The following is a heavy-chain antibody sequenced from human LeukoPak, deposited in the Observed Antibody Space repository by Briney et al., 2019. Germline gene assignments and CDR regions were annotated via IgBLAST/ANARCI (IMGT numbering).Heavy chain of an antibody. CDR1: EFTFSSHA. CDR3: AKGKYSSGGVPDY. CDR2: ISGGGEST. D-gene: IGHD6-19*01. J-gene: IGHJ4*02. V-gene: IGHV3-23*01. Sequence: PSGGSLGLSCVASEFTFSSHAMNWVRQAPGKGLEWVSSISGGGESTYYADSVKGRFTVSRDNSKNTLYLQINSLRGEDTAVYYCAKGKYSSGGVPDYWGQGTLVTVSS.